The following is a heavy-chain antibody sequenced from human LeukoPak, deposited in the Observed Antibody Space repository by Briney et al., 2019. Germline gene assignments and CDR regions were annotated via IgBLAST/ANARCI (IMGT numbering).Heavy chain of an antibody. CDR2: ISSNSSTI. CDR1: GFTFSSYS. Sequence: PGGSLRLSCAASGFTFSSYSMNWVRQAPGKGRVWVSYISSNSSTIYYADTVKGRFTISRDNAKNSLYLQMNSLRDEDRAVYYCARDGLLWFGELANYYYGMDVWGQGTTVTVSS. J-gene: IGHJ6*02. CDR3: ARDGLLWFGELANYYYGMDV. D-gene: IGHD3-10*01. V-gene: IGHV3-48*02.